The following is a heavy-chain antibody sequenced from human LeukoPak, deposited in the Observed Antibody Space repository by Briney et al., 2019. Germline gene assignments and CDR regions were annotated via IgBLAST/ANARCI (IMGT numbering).Heavy chain of an antibody. CDR1: GFTFSSYA. V-gene: IGHV3-23*01. J-gene: IGHJ4*02. CDR3: AKIGGGGYDILTGYYKGIDY. D-gene: IGHD3-9*01. Sequence: GGSLRLSRAASGFTFSSYAMSWVRQAPGKGLEWVSAISGSGGSTYYADSVKGRFTISRDNSKNTLYLQMNSLRAEDTAVYYCAKIGGGGYDILTGYYKGIDYWGQGTLVTVSS. CDR2: ISGSGGST.